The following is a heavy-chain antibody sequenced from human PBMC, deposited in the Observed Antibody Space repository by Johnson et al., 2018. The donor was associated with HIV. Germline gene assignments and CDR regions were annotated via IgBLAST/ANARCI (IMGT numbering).Heavy chain of an antibody. Sequence: QVQLVESGGGVVQPGRSLRLSCAASGFTFSSYGMHWVRQAPGKGLEWVAVISYDGSNKYYADSVKGRFTISRDNSKNTLYLQMNSLRAGDTAVYYCARETVTSGAFDIWGQGTMVTVSS. CDR1: GFTFSSYG. D-gene: IGHD4-11*01. CDR3: ARETVTSGAFDI. CDR2: ISYDGSNK. V-gene: IGHV3-30*03. J-gene: IGHJ3*02.